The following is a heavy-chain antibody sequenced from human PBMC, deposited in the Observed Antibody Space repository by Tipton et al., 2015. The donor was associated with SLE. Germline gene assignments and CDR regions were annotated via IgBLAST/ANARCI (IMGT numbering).Heavy chain of an antibody. CDR3: ARTLGIRRFQFDS. Sequence: TLSLTCTVSGGSISSSTYFWGWLRQHPEKGLEWIGYIDYSGNTYYNPSLKSRLTISMDTSKNQFSLDLRSVTAADTALYYCARTLGIRRFQFDSWGQGTLVTVSS. J-gene: IGHJ4*02. V-gene: IGHV4-31*03. D-gene: IGHD7-27*01. CDR2: IDYSGNT. CDR1: GGSISSSTYF.